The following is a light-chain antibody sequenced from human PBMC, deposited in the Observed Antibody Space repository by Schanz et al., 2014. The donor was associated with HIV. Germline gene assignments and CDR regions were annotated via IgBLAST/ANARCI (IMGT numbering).Light chain of an antibody. J-gene: IGLJ2*01. CDR3: SSYANTDTVL. V-gene: IGLV2-14*03. CDR2: DVS. CDR1: SGDVGSYNY. Sequence: QSVLTQPASVSGSPGQSISISCTGTSGDVGSYNYVSWYQQHPGKAPKLMIYDVSNRPSGVSSRFSGSKSGNTASLTISGLQAEDEANYYCSSYANTDTVLFGGGTKLTVL.